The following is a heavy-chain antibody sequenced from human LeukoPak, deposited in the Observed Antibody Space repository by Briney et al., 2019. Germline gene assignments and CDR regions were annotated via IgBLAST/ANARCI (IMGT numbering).Heavy chain of an antibody. CDR1: GFTFSRHW. J-gene: IGHJ4*02. D-gene: IGHD1-1*01. CDR2: IKNDGSST. CDR3: GRDLGWNQVDY. Sequence: GGSLRLSCAASGFTFSRHWMHWVHQTPGKGLVWVSRIKNDGSSTTYADSVKGRFTISRDNTKNTLYLEMNSLRAEDTAVYYCGRDLGWNQVDYWGQGTLVTVSS. V-gene: IGHV3-74*01.